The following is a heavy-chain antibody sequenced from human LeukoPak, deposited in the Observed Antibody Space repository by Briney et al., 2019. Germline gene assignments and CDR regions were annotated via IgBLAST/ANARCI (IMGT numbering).Heavy chain of an antibody. CDR3: AGTIFGVIYGMDV. D-gene: IGHD3-3*01. CDR2: IIPIFGTA. J-gene: IGHJ6*02. CDR1: GGTFSSYA. Sequence: SVTVSCKASGGTFSSYAISWVRQAPGQGLEWMGGIIPIFGTANYAQKFQGRVTITADESTSTAYMELSSLRSEDTAVYYCAGTIFGVIYGMDVWGQGTTVTVSS. V-gene: IGHV1-69*13.